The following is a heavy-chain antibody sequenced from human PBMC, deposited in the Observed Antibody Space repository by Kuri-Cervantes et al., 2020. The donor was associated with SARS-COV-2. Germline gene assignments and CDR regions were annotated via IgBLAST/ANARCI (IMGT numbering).Heavy chain of an antibody. CDR2: IKQVGSEK. V-gene: IGHV3-7*01. CDR1: GFTFSSYW. Sequence: GESLKISCAASGFTFSSYWMSWVRQAPGKGLEWVANIKQVGSEKYYVDSVKGRFTISRDNAKNSLYLQMNSLRAEDTAMYYCARGRFRDYWGQGTLVTVSS. J-gene: IGHJ4*02. CDR3: ARGRFRDY. D-gene: IGHD2-21*01.